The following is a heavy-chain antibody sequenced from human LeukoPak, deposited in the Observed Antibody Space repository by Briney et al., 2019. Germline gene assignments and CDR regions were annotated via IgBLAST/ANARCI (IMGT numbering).Heavy chain of an antibody. CDR1: GFTFSSYA. CDR2: ISGSGGST. D-gene: IGHD3-3*01. CDR3: AKSPVRRVVTN. J-gene: IGHJ4*02. V-gene: IGHV3-23*01. Sequence: PGGSLRLSCAASGFTFSSYAMSWVRQAPGKGLEWVSAISGSGGSTYYADSVKGRCTISRGNSKNTLYLQMNSLRAEDTAVYYCAKSPVRRVVTNWGQGTLVTVSS.